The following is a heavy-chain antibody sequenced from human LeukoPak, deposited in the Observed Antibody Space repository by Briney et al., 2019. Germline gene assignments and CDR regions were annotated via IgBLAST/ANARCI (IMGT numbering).Heavy chain of an antibody. CDR3: ARREVEYYDSSGYYPA. CDR1: GGTFSSYA. CDR2: IIPIFGIA. J-gene: IGHJ5*02. D-gene: IGHD3-22*01. Sequence: SVKVSCKASGGTFSSYAISWVRQAPGQGLEWIGRIIPIFGIANYAQKFQGRVTITADKSTSTAYMELSSLRSEDTAVYYCARREVEYYDSSGYYPAWGQGTLVTVSS. V-gene: IGHV1-69*04.